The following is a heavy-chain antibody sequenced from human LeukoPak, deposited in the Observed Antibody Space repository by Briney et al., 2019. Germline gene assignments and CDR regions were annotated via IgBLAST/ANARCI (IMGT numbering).Heavy chain of an antibody. Sequence: GGSLRLSCAASGFTFDDYGMSWVRQAPGKGLEWVSGINWNGGSTGYAESVKGRFTISRDNAKNSPYLQMNSLRAEDTALYYCARGGGSGSSLVVWYFDLWGRGTLVTVSS. V-gene: IGHV3-20*04. CDR2: INWNGGST. CDR3: ARGGGSGSSLVVWYFDL. J-gene: IGHJ2*01. CDR1: GFTFDDYG. D-gene: IGHD3-10*01.